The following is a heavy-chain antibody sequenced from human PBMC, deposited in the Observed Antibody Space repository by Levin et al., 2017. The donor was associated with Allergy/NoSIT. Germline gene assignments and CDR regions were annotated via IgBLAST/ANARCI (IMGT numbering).Heavy chain of an antibody. D-gene: IGHD2-15*01. J-gene: IGHJ4*02. CDR2: IYYSGST. CDR3: ASGVYCSGGSCYQFDY. V-gene: IGHV4-31*03. CDR1: GGSISSGGYY. Sequence: SETLSLTCTVSGGSISSGGYYWSWIRQHPGKGLEWIGYIYYSGSTYYNPSLKSRVTISVDTSKNQFSLKLSSVPAAETAVYYGASGVYCSGGSCYQFDYWGQGTLVTVSS.